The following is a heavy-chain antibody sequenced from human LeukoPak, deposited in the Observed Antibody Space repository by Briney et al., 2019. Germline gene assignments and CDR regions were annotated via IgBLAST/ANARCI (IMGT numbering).Heavy chain of an antibody. V-gene: IGHV3-21*01. J-gene: IGHJ1*01. D-gene: IGHD3-3*01. CDR1: GFTFSSYS. Sequence: SGGSLRLSCAASGFTFSSYSMNWVRQAPGKGLEWVSSISSSSSYIYYADSVKGRFTISRDNAENSLYLQMNSLRAEDTAVYYCARAAPLRFLEWSLFMQHWGQGTLVTVSS. CDR2: ISSSSSYI. CDR3: ARAAPLRFLEWSLFMQH.